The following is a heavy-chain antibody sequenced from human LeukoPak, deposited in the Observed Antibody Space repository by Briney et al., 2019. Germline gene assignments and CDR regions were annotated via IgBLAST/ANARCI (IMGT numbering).Heavy chain of an antibody. Sequence: GGSLRLSCAASGFRFDDHGMNWVRHAPGKGLEWVSGTNWNGGTTGYVDSVKGRFTISRDNAKNTLYLQMNSLRAEDTAVYYCARLLRLGELSLHYYYYYGMDVWGQGTTVTVSS. J-gene: IGHJ6*02. CDR2: TNWNGGTT. CDR3: ARLLRLGELSLHYYYYYGMDV. D-gene: IGHD3-16*02. V-gene: IGHV3-20*04. CDR1: GFRFDDHG.